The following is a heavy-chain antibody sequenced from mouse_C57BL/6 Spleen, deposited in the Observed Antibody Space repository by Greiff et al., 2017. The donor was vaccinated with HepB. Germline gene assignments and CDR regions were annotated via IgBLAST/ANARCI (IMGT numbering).Heavy chain of an antibody. CDR1: GFNIKDDY. D-gene: IGHD1-1*01. Sequence: VQLKESGAELVRPGASVKLSCTASGFNIKDDYMHWVKQRPEQGLEWIGWIDPENGDTEYASKFQGKATITADTSSNTAYLQLSSLTSEDTAVYYCTTSHGSRFAYWGQGTLVTVSA. J-gene: IGHJ3*01. CDR2: IDPENGDT. CDR3: TTSHGSRFAY. V-gene: IGHV14-4*01.